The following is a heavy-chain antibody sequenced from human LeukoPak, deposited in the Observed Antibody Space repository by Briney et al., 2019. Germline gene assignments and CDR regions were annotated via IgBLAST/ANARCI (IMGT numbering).Heavy chain of an antibody. J-gene: IGHJ4*02. D-gene: IGHD3-22*01. V-gene: IGHV4-30-2*01. CDR1: GGSISSGGYS. CDR3: ARAQWLALFDY. CDR2: IYHSGST. Sequence: SQTLSLTCAVSGGSISSGGYSWSWIRQPPGKGLEWIGYIYHSGSTYYNPSLKSRVTISVDGSKNQFSLKLSSVTAADTAVYYCARAQWLALFDYWGQGTLVTVSS.